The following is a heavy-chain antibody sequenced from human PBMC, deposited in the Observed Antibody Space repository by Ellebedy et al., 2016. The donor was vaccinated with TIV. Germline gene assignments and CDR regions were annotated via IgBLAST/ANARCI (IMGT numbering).Heavy chain of an antibody. D-gene: IGHD1-26*01. CDR3: ARSGSYYGRFDY. CDR2: INWNGGST. J-gene: IGHJ4*02. Sequence: GESLKISCAASGFTFSSYAMSWVRQAPGKGLEWVSDINWNGGSTGYADSVKGRFTISRDNAKNSLYLQMSSLRAEDTALYYCARSGSYYGRFDYWGQGTLVTVSS. CDR1: GFTFSSYA. V-gene: IGHV3-20*04.